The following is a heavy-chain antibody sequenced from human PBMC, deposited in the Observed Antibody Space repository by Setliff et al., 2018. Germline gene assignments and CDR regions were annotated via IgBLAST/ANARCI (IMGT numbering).Heavy chain of an antibody. CDR1: GFTFNTYA. J-gene: IGHJ5*02. D-gene: IGHD3-3*01. CDR2: ISSRSTYI. V-gene: IGHV3-21*01. CDR3: ARDNTLFGVVITGSWFDP. Sequence: GGSLRLSCAASGFTFNTYAMSWVRQPPGKGLEWVSTISSRSTYIYYADPVKGRFTISRDNADNSLYLQMNSLRVEDTAVYYCARDNTLFGVVITGSWFDPWGQGTLVTVSS.